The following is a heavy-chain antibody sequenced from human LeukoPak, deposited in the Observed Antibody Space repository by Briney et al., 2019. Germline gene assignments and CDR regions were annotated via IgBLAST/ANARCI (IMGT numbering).Heavy chain of an antibody. J-gene: IGHJ4*02. CDR3: ARYDFNKFFDY. Sequence: SETLSLTCTVSGGSISSYYWSWIRQPPGKGLEWIGYIYYSGSTNYNPSLKSRVTMSVDTSKNQFSLKLSSVTAADTAVYYCARYDFNKFFDYWGQGTLLAVSS. D-gene: IGHD3-3*01. V-gene: IGHV4-59*01. CDR1: GGSISSYY. CDR2: IYYSGST.